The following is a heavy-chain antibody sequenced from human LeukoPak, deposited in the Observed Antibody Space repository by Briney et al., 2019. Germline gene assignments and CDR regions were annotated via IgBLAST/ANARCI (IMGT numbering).Heavy chain of an antibody. CDR3: AKQVSGGDCCAAFDI. CDR2: ISWNSGSI. V-gene: IGHV3-9*01. D-gene: IGHD2-21*02. J-gene: IGHJ3*02. CDR1: GFTFGDYA. Sequence: GGSLRLSCAASGFTFGDYAMHWVRQAPGKGLEWVSGISWNSGSIGYADSVKGRFTISRDNAKNSLYLQMNSLRADDTALYYCAKQVSGGDCCAAFDIWGQGTMVTVSS.